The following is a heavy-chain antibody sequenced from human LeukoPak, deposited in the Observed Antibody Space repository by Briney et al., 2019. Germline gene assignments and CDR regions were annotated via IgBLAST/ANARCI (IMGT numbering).Heavy chain of an antibody. D-gene: IGHD1-1*01. V-gene: IGHV3-23*01. J-gene: IGHJ4*02. Sequence: PGGSLRLSCAASGFAFDSFAMSWVRQAPGQGLAWVSSIGDSGSHTYYADSVKGRFTISRDNSKNTMYLQMDSLRAEDTAVYYCARDNEGVDYWGQGTLVTVSS. CDR3: ARDNEGVDY. CDR1: GFAFDSFA. CDR2: IGDSGSHT.